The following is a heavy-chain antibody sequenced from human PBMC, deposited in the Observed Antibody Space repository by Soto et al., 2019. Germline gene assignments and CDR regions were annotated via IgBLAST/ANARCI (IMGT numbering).Heavy chain of an antibody. CDR2: ISATGGST. CDR1: GFTFSSYT. D-gene: IGHD2-21*02. V-gene: IGHV3-23*01. CDR3: AKGFIWDWGGDCTVDT. Sequence: LRLSCAAAGFTFSSYTMSWVRQAPGQWLEWVSGISATGGSTYYADSVKGRFTFSRDNSKNTLYLQMNSLRAEDTAVYYCAKGFIWDWGGDCTVDTWGHGTLVNVAS. J-gene: IGHJ5*01.